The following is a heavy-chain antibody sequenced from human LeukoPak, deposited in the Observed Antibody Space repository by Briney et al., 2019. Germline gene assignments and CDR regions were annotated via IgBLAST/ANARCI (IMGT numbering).Heavy chain of an antibody. J-gene: IGHJ4*02. V-gene: IGHV4-59*01. CDR2: IYYSGST. D-gene: IGHD6-13*01. CDR1: GGSFSGYF. Sequence: SETLSLTCAVFGGSFSGYFWTWIRQPPGKGLEWIGYIYYSGSTNYNPSLKSRVTIAVDTSKNQFSLRLSSVTAADTAVYYCAMAYSSSWYYFDYWGQGTLVTVSS. CDR3: AMAYSSSWYYFDY.